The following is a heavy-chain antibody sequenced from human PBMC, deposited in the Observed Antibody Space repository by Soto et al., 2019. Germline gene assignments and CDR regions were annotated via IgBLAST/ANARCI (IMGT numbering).Heavy chain of an antibody. CDR2: ISPYNGNT. D-gene: IGHD3-10*01. CDR3: AKDGGWDNSGSENYYSGWFDP. CDR1: GYTFTNCG. V-gene: IGHV1-18*01. Sequence: QVQLVQSGDEVKEPGASVKVSCKASGYTFTNCGINWVRQAPGQGLEWMGWISPYNGNTNYAQKLQDRVTMTTDTSTNKAYMELRSLRSDDTAVYYCAKDGGWDNSGSENYYSGWFDPWGQGTLVTVSS. J-gene: IGHJ5*02.